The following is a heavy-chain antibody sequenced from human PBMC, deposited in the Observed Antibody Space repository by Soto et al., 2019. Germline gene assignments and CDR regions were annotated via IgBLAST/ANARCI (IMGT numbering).Heavy chain of an antibody. V-gene: IGHV1-8*02. Sequence: ASVKVSCKTSGYDFTAYDINWVRQASGQGLEWMGWMNPINGATGSARRFQGRVSMTRNTATGTAYLELTSLRSDDTGVYYCGRGPSPRAPAGGTPYYYAMDVWGQGTTVPSP. CDR2: MNPINGAT. CDR1: GYDFTAYD. CDR3: GRGPSPRAPAGGTPYYYAMDV. D-gene: IGHD6-13*01. J-gene: IGHJ6*02.